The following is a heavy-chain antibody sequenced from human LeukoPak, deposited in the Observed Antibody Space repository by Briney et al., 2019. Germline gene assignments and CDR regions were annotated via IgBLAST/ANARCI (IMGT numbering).Heavy chain of an antibody. V-gene: IGHV3-7*04. CDR3: ARGSAIVRGSFGD. CDR1: GFTFSRYW. Sequence: PGGSLRLSCAASGFTFSRYWMNWVRQVPGKGLEWVANIKQDGSENNYVDSVKGRFTISRGNARNSLYLQMNTLRAEDTAVYYCARGSAIVRGSFGDWGQGTLVTVSS. D-gene: IGHD3-10*01. CDR2: IKQDGSEN. J-gene: IGHJ4*02.